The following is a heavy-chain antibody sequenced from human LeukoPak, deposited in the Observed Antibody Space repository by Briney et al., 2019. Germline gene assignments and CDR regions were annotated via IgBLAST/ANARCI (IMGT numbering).Heavy chain of an antibody. V-gene: IGHV4-59*01. CDR2: IYYSGST. J-gene: IGHJ2*01. CDR3: ARVRVEAAIFPPEGWYFDL. D-gene: IGHD2-2*02. Sequence: SETLSLTCTVSGGSISSYYWSWIRQPPGKGLEWIGYIYYSGSTNYNPSLKSRGTVSVDTSKNQFSLKLSSVTAADTAVYYCARVRVEAAIFPPEGWYFDLWGRGTLVTVSS. CDR1: GGSISSYY.